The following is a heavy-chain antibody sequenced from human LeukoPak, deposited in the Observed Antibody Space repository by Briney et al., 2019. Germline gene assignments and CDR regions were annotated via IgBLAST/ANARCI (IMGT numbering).Heavy chain of an antibody. CDR3: AKTTARGGYYYYGLDV. D-gene: IGHD4-11*01. J-gene: IGHJ6*02. CDR2: ISDDGSRK. CDR1: GFTFSSYA. Sequence: GGSLRLSCAASGFTFSSYAMSWVRQAPGKGLEWVAIISDDGSRKFYADSVKGRFTISRDNSKNTLYLEMNSLRAEDTAVYYCAKTTARGGYYYYGLDVWGQGATVTVSS. V-gene: IGHV3-30*18.